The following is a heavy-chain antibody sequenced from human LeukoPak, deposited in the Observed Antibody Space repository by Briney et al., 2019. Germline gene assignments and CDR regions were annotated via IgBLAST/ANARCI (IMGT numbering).Heavy chain of an antibody. V-gene: IGHV3-33*08. CDR1: GFTFSTYG. J-gene: IGHJ4*02. CDR3: ARDFGLFGKSRDYGGNSYFFKY. Sequence: PGGSLRLSCAASGFTFSTYGVHWVRQAPGKGLEWVAMIWFDGSNKYYIDSVKGRFTISRDNSKNTLYLQMNSLRAEDTAVYYCARDFGLFGKSRDYGGNSYFFKYWGQGTLVTVSS. D-gene: IGHD4-17*01. CDR2: IWFDGSNK.